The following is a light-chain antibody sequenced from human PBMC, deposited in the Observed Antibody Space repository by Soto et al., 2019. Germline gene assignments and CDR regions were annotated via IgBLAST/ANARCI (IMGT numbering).Light chain of an antibody. V-gene: IGKV3-20*01. CDR2: GAS. J-gene: IGKJ4*01. CDR1: QSVTSSN. Sequence: EIVLTQSPGTLSLSPGERATLSCRASQSVTSSNLAGYQQKPGQAPRLLIYGASSRATGIPDRFSGSGSGTDFTLMISRPEPEDFAVYYCQQYGSSPLTFGGGTKVEIK. CDR3: QQYGSSPLT.